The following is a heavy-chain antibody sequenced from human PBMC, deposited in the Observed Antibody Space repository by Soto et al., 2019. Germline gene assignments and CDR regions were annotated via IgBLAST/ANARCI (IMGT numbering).Heavy chain of an antibody. CDR3: ARDLSGYLSYYGMDV. CDR2: IKSKTDGGTT. Sequence: PVGSLRLSCAASGFTFSNACMNWVRQAPGKGLEWVGRIKSKTDGGTTDYAAPVKGRFTISRDDSKNTLYLQMNSLKTEDTAVYYCARDLSGYLSYYGMDVWGQGTTVTVSS. D-gene: IGHD3-3*01. J-gene: IGHJ6*02. V-gene: IGHV3-15*07. CDR1: GFTFSNAC.